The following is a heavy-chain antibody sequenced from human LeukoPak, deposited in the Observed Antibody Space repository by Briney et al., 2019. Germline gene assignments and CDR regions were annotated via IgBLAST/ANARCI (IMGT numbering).Heavy chain of an antibody. Sequence: GESLRLSCAASGFTFSSYAMSWVRQAPGKGLEWVSAISGSGGSTYYAYSVKGRFTITRDNAKKTVYLQVNILRADATAVYYCAKVLSCGSASCPNWFDPWGQGTLVTVSS. V-gene: IGHV3-23*01. J-gene: IGHJ5*02. CDR2: ISGSGGST. D-gene: IGHD2-2*01. CDR1: GFTFSSYA. CDR3: AKVLSCGSASCPNWFDP.